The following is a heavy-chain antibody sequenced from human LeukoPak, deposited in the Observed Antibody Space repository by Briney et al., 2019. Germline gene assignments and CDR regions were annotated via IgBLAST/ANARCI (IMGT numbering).Heavy chain of an antibody. J-gene: IGHJ4*02. D-gene: IGHD6-19*01. CDR2: ISYDGNNK. Sequence: GRSLRLSCAASGFTFSSYGMHWVRQAPGNGLEWVAVISYDGNNKYYVDSVKGRFTISRDNSKHTLYLQMNSLRGEDTAVYYCAKDLGVQWRLPYYSDYWGQGTLVTVSS. CDR3: AKDLGVQWRLPYYSDY. V-gene: IGHV3-30*18. CDR1: GFTFSSYG.